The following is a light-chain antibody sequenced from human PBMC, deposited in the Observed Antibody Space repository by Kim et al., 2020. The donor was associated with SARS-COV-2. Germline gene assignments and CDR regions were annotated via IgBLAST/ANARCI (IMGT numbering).Light chain of an antibody. CDR2: DAS. Sequence: ASVGDRVTITCQASQDISNYLNWYQQKPGKAPKLLIYDASNLETGVPSRFSGSGSGTDFTFTISSLQPEDIATYYCQQYYNLPALTFGGGTKLEIK. CDR1: QDISNY. V-gene: IGKV1-33*01. J-gene: IGKJ4*01. CDR3: QQYYNLPALT.